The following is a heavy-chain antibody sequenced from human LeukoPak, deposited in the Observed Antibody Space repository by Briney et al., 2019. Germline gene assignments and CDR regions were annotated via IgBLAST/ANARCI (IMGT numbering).Heavy chain of an antibody. CDR3: AKDGKTRNWNYYQAKPVY. D-gene: IGHD1-7*01. CDR2: ISGSGGST. V-gene: IGHV3-23*01. J-gene: IGHJ4*02. Sequence: GGSLRLSCATSGFTFSSSAMNWVRQAPGKGLEWVSAISGSGGSTHYADSVKGRFTISRDNSKNTLFLQMNSLRAEDTAVYYCAKDGKTRNWNYYQAKPVYWGQGTLVTVSS. CDR1: GFTFSSSA.